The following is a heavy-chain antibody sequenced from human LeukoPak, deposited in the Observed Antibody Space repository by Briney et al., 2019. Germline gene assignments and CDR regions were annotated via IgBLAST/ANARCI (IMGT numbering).Heavy chain of an antibody. CDR3: AREREAPTSWFDP. D-gene: IGHD1-1*01. Sequence: GASVKVSCKASGYTFTGYYMHWVRQAPGKGLEWMGWINPNSGGTNYAQTFQGWVTMTRDTSISTAYMELSRLRSDDTAVYYCAREREAPTSWFDPWGQGTLVTVSS. J-gene: IGHJ5*02. CDR1: GYTFTGYY. V-gene: IGHV1-2*04. CDR2: INPNSGGT.